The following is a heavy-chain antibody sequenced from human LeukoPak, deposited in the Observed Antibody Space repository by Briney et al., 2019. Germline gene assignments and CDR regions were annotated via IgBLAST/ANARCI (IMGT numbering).Heavy chain of an antibody. CDR3: ARRHFIAAAGTRFDY. D-gene: IGHD6-13*01. CDR1: GGSFSGYY. V-gene: IGHV4-34*01. Sequence: PSETLSLTCAVYGGSFSGYYWSWIRQPPGKGLEWIGEINQSGSTNYNPSLKSRVTISVDTSKNQFSLKLSSVTAADTAVYYCARRHFIAAAGTRFDYWGQGTLVTVSS. CDR2: INQSGST. J-gene: IGHJ4*02.